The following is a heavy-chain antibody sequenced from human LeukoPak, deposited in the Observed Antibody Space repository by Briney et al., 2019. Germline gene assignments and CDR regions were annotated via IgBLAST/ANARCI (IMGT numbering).Heavy chain of an antibody. D-gene: IGHD5-18*01. CDR3: ARLRHNGYSYGYVDY. J-gene: IGHJ4*02. V-gene: IGHV4-30-4*01. CDR1: GGSISSGDYY. Sequence: SETLSLTCTVSGGSISSGDYYWSWIRQPPGKGLEWIGYIYYSGSTYYNPSLKSRVTISVDTSKNQFSLKLSSVTAADTAVYYCARLRHNGYSYGYVDYWGQGTLVTVSS. CDR2: IYYSGST.